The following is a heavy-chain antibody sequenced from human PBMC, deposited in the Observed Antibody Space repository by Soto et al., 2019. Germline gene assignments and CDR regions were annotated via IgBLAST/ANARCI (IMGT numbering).Heavy chain of an antibody. CDR1: GFSLSTSGVG. Sequence: GSGPTLVNPTQTLTLTCTFSGFSLSTSGVGVGWIRQPPGKALEWLALIYWDDDKRYSPSLKSRLTITKDTSKNQVVLTMTNMDPVDTATYYCATPKRGVTMVRGVHPPPDYWGQGTLVTVSS. J-gene: IGHJ4*02. CDR2: IYWDDDK. D-gene: IGHD3-10*01. V-gene: IGHV2-5*02. CDR3: ATPKRGVTMVRGVHPPPDY.